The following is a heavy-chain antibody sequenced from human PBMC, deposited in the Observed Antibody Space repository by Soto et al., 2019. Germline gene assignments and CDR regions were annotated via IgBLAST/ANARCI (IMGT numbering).Heavy chain of an antibody. Sequence: PSETVSLTCTVSGGSISSYYWSWIRQPPGKGLEWIGYIYYSGSTNYNPSLKSRVTISVDTSKNQFSLKLSSVTAADTAVYYCARDNGYSYGYTLDHWGQGTLVTVSS. V-gene: IGHV4-59*01. J-gene: IGHJ4*02. CDR2: IYYSGST. D-gene: IGHD5-18*01. CDR3: ARDNGYSYGYTLDH. CDR1: GGSISSYY.